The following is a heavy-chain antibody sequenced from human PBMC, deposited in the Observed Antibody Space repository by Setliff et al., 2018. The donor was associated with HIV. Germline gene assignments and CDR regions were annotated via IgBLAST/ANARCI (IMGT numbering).Heavy chain of an antibody. CDR3: AKFVGAGEDFFDH. V-gene: IGHV3-30*02. Sequence: GGSLRLSCAASGFTFSGSGIHWVRQAPGKGLVEWVSFIRFDGSAKYNVDSVKGRFTISRDNSKNTVYLQMNSLRADDSAIYYCAKFVGAGEDFFDHWGQGALVTVSS. D-gene: IGHD6-13*01. CDR1: GFTFSGSG. J-gene: IGHJ4*02. CDR2: IRFDGSAK.